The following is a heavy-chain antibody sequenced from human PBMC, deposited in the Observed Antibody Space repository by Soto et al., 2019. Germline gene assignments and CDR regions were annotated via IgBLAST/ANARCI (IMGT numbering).Heavy chain of an antibody. Sequence: QVQLVQSGAEVKKPGSSVKVSCKASGGTFSSYAISWVRQAPGQGLEWMGGIIPIFGTANYAQKFQGRVTITADKPTSTAYMELSSLRSEDTAVYYCAKVTDSSGWYPYYYGIDVWGQGTTVTISS. V-gene: IGHV1-69*06. CDR3: AKVTDSSGWYPYYYGIDV. D-gene: IGHD6-19*01. CDR1: GGTFSSYA. CDR2: IIPIFGTA. J-gene: IGHJ6*02.